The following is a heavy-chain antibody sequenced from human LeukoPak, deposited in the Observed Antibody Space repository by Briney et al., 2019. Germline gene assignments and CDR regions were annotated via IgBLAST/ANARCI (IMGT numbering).Heavy chain of an antibody. CDR1: GFRFSYTW. CDR3: TTGHTRNYHTYLDY. V-gene: IGHV3-15*05. Sequence: PGGSLRLSCAASGFRFSYTWMTWVRQAPGKGLEWIGRIKNKADGGKIDYSAPVKGRFSISRDDSQNELYLQMNSLKTEDTAVYYCTTGHTRNYHTYLDYWRQGTLVTVSS. D-gene: IGHD5-24*01. J-gene: IGHJ4*02. CDR2: IKNKADGGKI.